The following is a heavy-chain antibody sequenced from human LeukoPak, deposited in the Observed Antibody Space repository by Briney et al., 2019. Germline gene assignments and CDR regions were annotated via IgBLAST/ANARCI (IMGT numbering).Heavy chain of an antibody. CDR3: ARDVSDENGSSSRIHLDS. D-gene: IGHD6-6*01. V-gene: IGHV3-7*01. CDR2: IKQDGGEK. CDR1: GFTFSNYW. J-gene: IGHJ4*02. Sequence: QPGGSLRFSCAASGFTFSNYWMTWVRQAPGKGLEWVANIKQDGGEKYYVDSVKGRFTISRDNAKNSLFLQMNSLRAEDTAVYYCARDVSDENGSSSRIHLDSWGQGTLVSVSS.